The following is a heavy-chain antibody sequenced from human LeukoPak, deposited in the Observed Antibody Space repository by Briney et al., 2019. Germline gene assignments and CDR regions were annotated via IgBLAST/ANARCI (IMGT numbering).Heavy chain of an antibody. CDR1: GFTFSSHS. CDR3: AGAHSSSWSVF. CDR2: ISSSSSTI. Sequence: GGSLRLSCAASGFTFSSHSMNWVRQAPGKGLEWVSYISSSSSTIYYADSVKGRFTISRDNAKNSLYLQMNSLRAEDTAVYYCAGAHSSSWSVFWGRGTLVTVSS. J-gene: IGHJ5*01. D-gene: IGHD6-13*01. V-gene: IGHV3-48*01.